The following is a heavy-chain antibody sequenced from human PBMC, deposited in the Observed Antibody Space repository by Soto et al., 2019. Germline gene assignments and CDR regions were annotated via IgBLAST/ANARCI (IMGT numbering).Heavy chain of an antibody. CDR2: INGYGHGA. J-gene: IGHJ4*02. D-gene: IGHD3-10*01. CDR1: GYSFTTYG. Sequence: QVQLVQSGAEVRQPGASVKVSCKASGYSFTTYGMRWVRQAPGQGLEYMGWINGYGHGAKYVQRFQGRFSMTTDTSTNTVYMDLRSLNSDDTAVYYCVRDLNGDFYYWGQGTVVIVSP. CDR3: VRDLNGDFYY. V-gene: IGHV1-18*01.